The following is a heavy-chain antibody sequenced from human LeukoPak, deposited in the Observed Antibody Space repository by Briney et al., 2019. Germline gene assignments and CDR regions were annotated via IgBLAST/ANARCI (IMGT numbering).Heavy chain of an antibody. Sequence: SETLSLTCTVSGGSISSGDCSWSWLRQPPGMGLEGIVYINYSRSTYHNPSLKSRGTISVGTSKNQFSLKLNPVTAADTAVYFCARGLYYYVWCMYVWGQGTTITVS. J-gene: IGHJ6*02. CDR1: GGSISSGDCS. CDR3: ARGLYYYVWCMYV. D-gene: IGHD3-10*02. V-gene: IGHV4-30-4*08. CDR2: INYSRST.